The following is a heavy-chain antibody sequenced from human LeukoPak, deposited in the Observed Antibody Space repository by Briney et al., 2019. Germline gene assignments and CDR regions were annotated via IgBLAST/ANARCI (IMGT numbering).Heavy chain of an antibody. CDR3: ARGDSSGYYYAFDI. J-gene: IGHJ3*02. CDR2: INPNSGGT. D-gene: IGHD3-22*01. CDR1: GYTLIGYY. Sequence: ASVKVSCKASGYTLIGYYMHWVRQAPGQGLEWMGWINPNSGGTNYAQTFQGRVTMTRDTSISTAYMELSRLRSDDTAVYYCARGDSSGYYYAFDIWGQGTMVTVSS. V-gene: IGHV1-2*02.